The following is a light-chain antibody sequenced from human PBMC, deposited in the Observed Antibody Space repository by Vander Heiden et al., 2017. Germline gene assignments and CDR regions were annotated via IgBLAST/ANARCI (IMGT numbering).Light chain of an antibody. CDR3: QSYDSNHSASV. J-gene: IGLJ1*01. Sequence: QSLLPPPPAVPGAPGKRVTISCTGTSSDVGACTFVPWYRQLPGKAPKLMIYEISKRPSGVPDRFSGSKSGTSASLAITGLQADDEADYYCQSYDSNHSASVFGAGTKVTVL. V-gene: IGLV1-40*01. CDR1: SSDVGACTF. CDR2: EIS.